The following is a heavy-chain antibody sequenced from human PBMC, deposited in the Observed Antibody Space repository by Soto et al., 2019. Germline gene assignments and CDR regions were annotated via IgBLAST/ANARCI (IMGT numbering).Heavy chain of an antibody. D-gene: IGHD2-2*01. V-gene: IGHV2-70*11. CDR1: GFSLSTSGMC. CDR3: ARIVVVPAARDWFDP. CDR2: IDWDDDK. J-gene: IGHJ5*02. Sequence: SGPTLVNPTQTLTLTCTFSGFSLSTSGMCVSWIRQPPGKALEWLARIDWDDDKYYSTSLRTRLTISKDTSKNQVVLTTTNMDPVDPAPYYCARIVVVPAARDWFDPCGQGTMVPVSS.